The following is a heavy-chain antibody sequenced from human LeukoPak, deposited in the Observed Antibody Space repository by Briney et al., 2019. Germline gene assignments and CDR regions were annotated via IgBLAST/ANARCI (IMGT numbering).Heavy chain of an antibody. CDR2: IIPIFGTA. CDR1: GGTFSSYA. V-gene: IGHV1-69*13. D-gene: IGHD2-15*01. J-gene: IGHJ6*02. Sequence: GASVKVSCKASGGTFSSYAISWVRQAPGQGLEWMGGIIPIFGTANYAQKFQGRVTITADESTSTAYMELSSLRSEDTAVYYCARDLVGYCSGGSCPHYGMDVWGQGTTVTVSS. CDR3: ARDLVGYCSGGSCPHYGMDV.